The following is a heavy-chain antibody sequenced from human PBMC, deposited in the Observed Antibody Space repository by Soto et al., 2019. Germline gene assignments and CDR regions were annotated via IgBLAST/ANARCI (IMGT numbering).Heavy chain of an antibody. CDR3: ARGSGSRPWYFDY. Sequence: SETLSLTCTVSGGSISSYYWSWIRQPPGKGLEWIGYIFYSGFTNYNPSLKSRVTISVDTSKNQFSLKLSSVTAADTAVYYCARGSGSRPWYFDYWGQGTLVTVSS. J-gene: IGHJ4*02. D-gene: IGHD1-26*01. CDR1: GGSISSYY. CDR2: IFYSGFT. V-gene: IGHV4-59*01.